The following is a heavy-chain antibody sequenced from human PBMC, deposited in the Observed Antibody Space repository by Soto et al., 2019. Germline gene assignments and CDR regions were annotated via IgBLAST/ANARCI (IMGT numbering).Heavy chain of an antibody. D-gene: IGHD2-15*01. CDR3: TRLDCSGGSCYQDYYYMDV. CDR2: IRSKANSYAT. V-gene: IGHV3-73*01. J-gene: IGHJ6*03. Sequence: GGSLRLSCAASGFTFSGSAMHWVRQASGKGLEWVGRIRSKANSYATAYAASVKGRFTISRDDSKNTAYLQMNSLKTEDTAVYYCTRLDCSGGSCYQDYYYMDVWGKGTTVTVSS. CDR1: GFTFSGSA.